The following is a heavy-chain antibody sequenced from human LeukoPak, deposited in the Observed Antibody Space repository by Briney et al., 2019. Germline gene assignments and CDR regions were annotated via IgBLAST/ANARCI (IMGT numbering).Heavy chain of an antibody. CDR3: ARESLGATAYQNAFDI. J-gene: IGHJ3*02. CDR1: GYTFTSYY. CDR2: INPSGGST. D-gene: IGHD1-26*01. Sequence: GASVKVSCKASGYTFTSYYMHWVRQAPGQGLAWMGIINPSGGSTSYAQKFQGRVTMTRDTSTSTVYMELTSLRSEDTAVYYCARESLGATAYQNAFDIWGQGTMVTVSS. V-gene: IGHV1-46*01.